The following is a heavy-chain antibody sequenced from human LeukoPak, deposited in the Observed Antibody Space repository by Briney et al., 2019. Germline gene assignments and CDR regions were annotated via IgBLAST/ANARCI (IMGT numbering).Heavy chain of an antibody. V-gene: IGHV4-59*01. CDR2: IYYSGST. Sequence: SETLSLTCSVSGGSISSYYWSWIRQPPGKGLQWIGYIYYSGSTNYNPSLKSRVTISVDTSKNQFSLKLRSVTAADTAVYYCARTTEGGYIYSYFYYYYMDVGGKGTTVTISS. D-gene: IGHD5-18*01. CDR3: ARTTEGGYIYSYFYYYYMDV. J-gene: IGHJ6*03. CDR1: GGSISSYY.